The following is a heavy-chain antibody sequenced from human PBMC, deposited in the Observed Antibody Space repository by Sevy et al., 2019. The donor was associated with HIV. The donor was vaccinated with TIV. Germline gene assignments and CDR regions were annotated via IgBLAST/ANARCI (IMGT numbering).Heavy chain of an antibody. J-gene: IGHJ4*02. CDR1: GYTFTGYF. Sequence: ASLKVSCKTSGYTFTGYFMHWVRQAPGQGLEWMGVINPSGGSTTFAQRFQGRVTMTRDTSTSTVYMEVRSLRSEDTAVYYCARDGTSGLNFWGQGTLVTVSS. CDR2: INPSGGST. CDR3: ARDGTSGLNF. D-gene: IGHD2-8*02. V-gene: IGHV1-46*01.